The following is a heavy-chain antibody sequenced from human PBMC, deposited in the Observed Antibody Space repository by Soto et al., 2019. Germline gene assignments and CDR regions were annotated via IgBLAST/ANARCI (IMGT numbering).Heavy chain of an antibody. CDR3: ARYCSGGSCYDY. CDR2: ISYDGSNK. D-gene: IGHD2-15*01. Sequence: GGSLRLSCAVSGFTFSSYGMHWVRQAPGKGLEWVAVISYDGSNKYYADSVKGRFTISRDNSKNTLYLQMNSLRAEDTAVYYCARYCSGGSCYDYWGQGTLVTVSS. V-gene: IGHV3-30*03. CDR1: GFTFSSYG. J-gene: IGHJ4*02.